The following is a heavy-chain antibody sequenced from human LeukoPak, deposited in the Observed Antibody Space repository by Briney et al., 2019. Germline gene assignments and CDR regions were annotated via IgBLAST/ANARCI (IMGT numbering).Heavy chain of an antibody. D-gene: IGHD4-17*01. J-gene: IGHJ6*03. CDR2: IIPIFGTA. Sequence: ASVKVSCKASGGTFSSYAISWVRQAPGQGLEWMGGIIPIFGTANYAQKFQGRVTITADESTSTAYMELSSLRSEDTAVYYCARAPTPARYDYEDYYYMDVWGKGTTVTISS. V-gene: IGHV1-69*13. CDR1: GGTFSSYA. CDR3: ARAPTPARYDYEDYYYMDV.